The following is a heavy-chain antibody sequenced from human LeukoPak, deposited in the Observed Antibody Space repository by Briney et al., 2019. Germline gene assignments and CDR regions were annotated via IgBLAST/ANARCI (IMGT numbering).Heavy chain of an antibody. Sequence: SETLSLTYAVYGGSFSGYYWSWIRQPPGKGLEWIGEINHSGSTNYNPSLKSRVTISVDTSKNQFSLKLSSVTAADTAVYYCARGVVITKYYYYYMDVWGKGTTVTVSS. CDR2: INHSGST. CDR3: ARGVVITKYYYYYMDV. J-gene: IGHJ6*03. CDR1: GGSFSGYY. V-gene: IGHV4-34*01. D-gene: IGHD3-22*01.